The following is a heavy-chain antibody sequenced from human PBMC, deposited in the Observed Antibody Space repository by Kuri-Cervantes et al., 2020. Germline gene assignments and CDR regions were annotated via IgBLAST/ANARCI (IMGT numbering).Heavy chain of an antibody. CDR2: ISYDGSNK. CDR1: GFTFSSHT. CDR3: AKDSAVTAYYYYYGMDV. Sequence: GESLKISCAASGFTFSSHTMHWVRQAPGKGLEWVAVISYDGSNKHYADSVKGRFTISRDNSKNTLFLQVNSLSAEDTAVYYCAKDSAVTAYYYYYGMDVWGQGTTVTVS. J-gene: IGHJ6*02. D-gene: IGHD4-17*01. V-gene: IGHV3-30-3*01.